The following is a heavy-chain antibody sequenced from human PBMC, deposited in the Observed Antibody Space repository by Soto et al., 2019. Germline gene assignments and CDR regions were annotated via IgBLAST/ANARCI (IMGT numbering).Heavy chain of an antibody. V-gene: IGHV1-18*04. CDR2: ISAYNGNT. CDR3: ARIGKYSSSWYDYYYYGMDV. CDR1: GYTFTSCG. D-gene: IGHD6-13*01. J-gene: IGHJ6*02. Sequence: ASVKVSCKASGYTFTSCGISWVRQAPGQGLEWMGWISAYNGNTNYAQKLQGRVTMTTDTSTSTAYMELRSLRSDDTAVYYCARIGKYSSSWYDYYYYGMDVWGQGTTVTVSS.